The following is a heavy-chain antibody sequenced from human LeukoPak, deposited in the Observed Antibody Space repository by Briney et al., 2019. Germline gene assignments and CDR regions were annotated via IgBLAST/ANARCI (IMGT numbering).Heavy chain of an antibody. V-gene: IGHV1-8*01. CDR3: ARAEGGGYSSSSGGYYMDV. CDR1: GYTFTSYD. CDR2: MNPNSGNT. D-gene: IGHD6-6*01. Sequence: ASVKVSCKASGYTFTSYDINWVRQATGQGLEWMGWMNPNSGNTGYAQKFQGRVTMTRNNSISTAYMELSSLRSEDKAVYYCARAEGGGYSSSSGGYYMDVWGKGTTVTVSS. J-gene: IGHJ6*03.